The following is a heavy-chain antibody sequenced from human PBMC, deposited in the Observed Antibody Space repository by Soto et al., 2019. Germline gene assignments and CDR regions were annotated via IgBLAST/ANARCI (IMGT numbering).Heavy chain of an antibody. V-gene: IGHV1-18*04. CDR3: ARASAGLYYYYGMDV. CDR1: GYTFTSYG. CDR2: ISAYNGNT. D-gene: IGHD6-13*01. Sequence: ASVKVCCKASGYTFTSYGISWVRQAPGQGLEWMGWISAYNGNTNYAQKLQGRVTMTTDTSTSTAYMELRSLRSDDTAVYYCARASAGLYYYYGMDVWGQGTTVTVSS. J-gene: IGHJ6*02.